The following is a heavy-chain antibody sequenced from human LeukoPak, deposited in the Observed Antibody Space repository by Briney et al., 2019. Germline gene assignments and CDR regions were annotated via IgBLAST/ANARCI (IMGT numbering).Heavy chain of an antibody. CDR2: ISGSGGGT. CDR1: GFTFSNAW. CDR3: AKAEGIAVPGRDY. D-gene: IGHD6-19*01. Sequence: GGSLRLSCAASGFTFSNAWMSWVRQAPGKGLEWVSGISGSGGGTYYADSVKGRSTISRDNSKNTLYLQMNSLRAEDTAIYYCAKAEGIAVPGRDYWGQGTLVTVSS. J-gene: IGHJ4*02. V-gene: IGHV3-23*01.